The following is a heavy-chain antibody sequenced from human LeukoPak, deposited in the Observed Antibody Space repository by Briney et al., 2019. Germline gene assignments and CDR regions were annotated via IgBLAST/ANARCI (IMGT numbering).Heavy chain of an antibody. V-gene: IGHV4-59*12. CDR3: ARDSIAAALGY. Sequence: PSETLSLTCTVSGGSISSYYWSWIRQPPGKGLEWIGYIYHSGSTKYNPSLKSRVTISVDTSKNQFSLKLSSVTAADTAVYYCARDSIAAALGYWGQGTLVTVSS. CDR1: GGSISSYY. CDR2: IYHSGST. D-gene: IGHD6-13*01. J-gene: IGHJ4*02.